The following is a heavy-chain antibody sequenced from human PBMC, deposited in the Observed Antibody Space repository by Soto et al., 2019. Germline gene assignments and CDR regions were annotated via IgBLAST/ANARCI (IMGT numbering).Heavy chain of an antibody. Sequence: SETLSLTCTVSGGSISSYYWSWIRQPPGKGLEWIGYIYYSGSTNYNPSLKSRVTISVDTSKNQFSLKLSSVTAADTAAYYCARGREGLNYDFWSGSYYYYGMDVWGQGTTVTVSS. CDR1: GGSISSYY. V-gene: IGHV4-59*01. CDR3: ARGREGLNYDFWSGSYYYYGMDV. D-gene: IGHD3-3*01. CDR2: IYYSGST. J-gene: IGHJ6*02.